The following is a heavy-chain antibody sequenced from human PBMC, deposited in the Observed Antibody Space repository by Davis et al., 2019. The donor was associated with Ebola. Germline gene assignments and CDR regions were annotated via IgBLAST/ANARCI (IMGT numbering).Heavy chain of an antibody. D-gene: IGHD2-15*01. Sequence: MPSETLSLTCTVSGGSISSGDYYWSWIRQTPGKGLEWIGYIYYTGRVEYNPPLQSRVTISIDTSESRFSLKLTSVTPADTAVYYCARGGQGVGAGRWLDPWGQGTLVTVSS. CDR2: IYYTGRV. J-gene: IGHJ5*02. V-gene: IGHV4-61*08. CDR1: GGSISSGDYY. CDR3: ARGGQGVGAGRWLDP.